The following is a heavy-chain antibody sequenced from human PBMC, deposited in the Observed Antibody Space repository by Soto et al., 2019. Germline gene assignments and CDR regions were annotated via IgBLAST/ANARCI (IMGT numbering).Heavy chain of an antibody. D-gene: IGHD6-13*01. CDR2: IYWDDDK. J-gene: IGHJ4*02. V-gene: IGHV2-5*02. CDR3: AHRPPQAGRFDY. Sequence: QITLKESGPTLVKPTQTLTLTCTFSGFSLSTSGVGVGWIRQPPGKALEWLVLIYWDDDKRYSPSLKSRLTITKDPSKTQVVLTTTNMDPVDTATYYCAHRPPQAGRFDYWRQGTLVTVSS. CDR1: GFSLSTSGVG.